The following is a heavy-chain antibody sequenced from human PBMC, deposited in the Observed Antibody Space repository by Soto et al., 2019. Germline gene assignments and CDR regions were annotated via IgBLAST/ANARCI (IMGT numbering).Heavy chain of an antibody. Sequence: PGGSLRLSCAASGFTFSSYSMNWVRQAPGKGLEWVSSISSSSSYIYYADSVKGRFTISRDNAKNSLYLQMNSLRAEDTAVYYCARDLVLNVDTAMALWAPYYYYGMDVWGQGTTVTVSS. CDR3: ARDLVLNVDTAMALWAPYYYYGMDV. CDR2: ISSSSSYI. D-gene: IGHD5-18*01. J-gene: IGHJ6*02. CDR1: GFTFSSYS. V-gene: IGHV3-21*01.